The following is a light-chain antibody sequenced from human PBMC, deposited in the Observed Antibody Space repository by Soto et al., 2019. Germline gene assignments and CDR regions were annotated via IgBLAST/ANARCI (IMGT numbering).Light chain of an antibody. Sequence: EIVMTQSPATLSVSPGERATLSSRASQSVSSKFAWYQQKPGQAPRLLIYGASTRATGIPVRFSGSGSGTEFTLTISSLQSEDFAVYYCQQCNNWPYTFGQGTKLEIK. CDR2: GAS. CDR3: QQCNNWPYT. J-gene: IGKJ2*01. V-gene: IGKV3-15*01. CDR1: QSVSSK.